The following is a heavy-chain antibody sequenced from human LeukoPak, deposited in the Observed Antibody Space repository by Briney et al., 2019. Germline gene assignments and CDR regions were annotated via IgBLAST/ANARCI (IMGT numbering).Heavy chain of an antibody. CDR2: IYYSGST. CDR1: GGSIGSSSYY. V-gene: IGHV4-39*01. Sequence: PSETLSLTRTVSGGSIGSSSYYWGWIRQPPGKGLEWIGSIYYSGSTYYNPSLKSRVTISVDTSKNQFSLKLSSVTAADTAVYYCARRAKNDAFDIWGQGTMVTVSS. J-gene: IGHJ3*02. CDR3: ARRAKNDAFDI.